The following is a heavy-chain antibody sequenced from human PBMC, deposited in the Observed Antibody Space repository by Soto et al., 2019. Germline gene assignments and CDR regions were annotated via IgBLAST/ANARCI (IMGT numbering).Heavy chain of an antibody. J-gene: IGHJ3*01. V-gene: IGHV3-7*01. Sequence: EVLLVESGGGLVQPGGSLRLSCAASGFSFSTNWMSWVRQAPGKGLEWVAKINQDGSEKYYVDSVKGRFTISRDNAKKSGCLQMNSLRVEDTAVYCCASQGRRPDAFYFWGQGKVVTVS. CDR2: INQDGSEK. CDR3: ASQGRRPDAFYF. D-gene: IGHD6-25*01. CDR1: GFSFSTNW.